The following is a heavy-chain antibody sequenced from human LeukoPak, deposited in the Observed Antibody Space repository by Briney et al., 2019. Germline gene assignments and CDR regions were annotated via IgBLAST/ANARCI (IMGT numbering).Heavy chain of an antibody. D-gene: IGHD5-24*01. CDR2: ISYDGSNK. CDR1: GFTFSSYA. CDR3: ARDTMATNESAFDI. V-gene: IGHV3-30-3*01. J-gene: IGHJ3*02. Sequence: GGSLRLSCAASGFTFSSYAMHWVRQAPGKGLEWVAVISYDGSNKYYADSVKGRFTISRDNSKNTLYLQMNSLRAEDTAVYYCARDTMATNESAFDIWGQGTMVTVSS.